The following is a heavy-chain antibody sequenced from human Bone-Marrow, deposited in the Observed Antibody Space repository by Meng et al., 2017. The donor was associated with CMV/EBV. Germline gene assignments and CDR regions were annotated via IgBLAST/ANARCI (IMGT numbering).Heavy chain of an antibody. D-gene: IGHD3-10*01. CDR2: ISSSSSI. Sequence: GESLKISCAASGFTFSDYYMNWVRQAPGKGLEWVSSISSSSSIYYADYVKGRFTISRDNSKNTRYLQMNSLRAEDTAVYYWARDGPIVRGVMGSYYYGMDVWGQGTTVTVSS. J-gene: IGHJ6*02. CDR3: ARDGPIVRGVMGSYYYGMDV. V-gene: IGHV3-69-1*01. CDR1: GFTFSDYY.